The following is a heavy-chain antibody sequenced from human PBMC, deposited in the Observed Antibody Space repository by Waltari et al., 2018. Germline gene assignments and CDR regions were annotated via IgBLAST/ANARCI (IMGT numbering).Heavy chain of an antibody. V-gene: IGHV4-59*01. CDR2: IYYSGST. Sequence: QVQLQESGPGLVKPSETLSLTCTVSGGSISSSYWSWIRQPPGKGLEWIGYIYYSGSTNYNPSLKSRVTISVDTSKNQFSLKLSSVTAADTAVYYCARAMSSSWPIDPWGQGTLVTVSS. CDR1: GGSISSSY. CDR3: ARAMSSSWPIDP. D-gene: IGHD6-13*01. J-gene: IGHJ5*02.